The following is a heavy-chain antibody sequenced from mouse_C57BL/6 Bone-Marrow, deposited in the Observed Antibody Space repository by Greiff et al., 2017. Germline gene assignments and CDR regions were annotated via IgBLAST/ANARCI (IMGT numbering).Heavy chain of an antibody. CDR2: IDPSDSYT. D-gene: IGHD1-1*01. V-gene: IGHV1-69*01. Sequence: QVQLQQSGAELVMPGASVKLSCKASGYTFTSYWMTWVKPRPGQGLEWIGEIDPSDSYTNYNQKFKGKSTLTVDKSSSTAYMQLSSLTSEDSAVYYCARTGVYYYGSSYAMDYWGQGTSVTVSS. J-gene: IGHJ4*01. CDR1: GYTFTSYW. CDR3: ARTGVYYYGSSYAMDY.